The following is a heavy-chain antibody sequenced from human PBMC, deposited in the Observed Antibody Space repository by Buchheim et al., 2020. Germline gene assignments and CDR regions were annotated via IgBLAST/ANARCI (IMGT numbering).Heavy chain of an antibody. Sequence: QVQLVQSGAEVKKPGASVKVSCKASGYTFTSYYIHWVRQAPGQGLEWMGLINPSGGSTRFAQKFQVRLTMTRDTSTSTVYMELSSLRSEDTAMYYCARDIEAIYYGSGTYYYYSMDVWGQGTT. CDR1: GYTFTSYY. CDR2: INPSGGST. J-gene: IGHJ6*02. D-gene: IGHD3-10*01. CDR3: ARDIEAIYYGSGTYYYYSMDV. V-gene: IGHV1-46*03.